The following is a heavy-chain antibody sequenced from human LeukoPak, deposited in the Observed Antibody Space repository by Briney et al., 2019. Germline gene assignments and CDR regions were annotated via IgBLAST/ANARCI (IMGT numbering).Heavy chain of an antibody. J-gene: IGHJ4*02. CDR3: ASPAFHYAR. V-gene: IGHV3-74*01. D-gene: IGHD3-16*01. CDR2: INTDGSST. Sequence: GGSLRLSCAASGFTFSSYWMHWVRHAPGKGLVWVSRINTDGSSTSYADSVKGRFTISRDNAKNTPYLQMNSLRAEDTAVYYCASPAFHYARRGQGTLVTVSS. CDR1: GFTFSSYW.